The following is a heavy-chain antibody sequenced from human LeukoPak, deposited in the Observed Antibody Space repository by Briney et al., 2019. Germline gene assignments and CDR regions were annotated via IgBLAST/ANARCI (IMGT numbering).Heavy chain of an antibody. Sequence: GASVKVSCKASGYTFIDYYMHWVRQAPGQGLEWMGIINPRGGSTIYAQDFQGRVTLTRDTSTSTVYMELSSLRSEDTAVYYCARRYYDNSGHSYGYYLDYWGQGTLVTVSS. J-gene: IGHJ4*02. CDR2: INPRGGST. CDR1: GYTFIDYY. D-gene: IGHD3-22*01. V-gene: IGHV1-46*01. CDR3: ARRYYDNSGHSYGYYLDY.